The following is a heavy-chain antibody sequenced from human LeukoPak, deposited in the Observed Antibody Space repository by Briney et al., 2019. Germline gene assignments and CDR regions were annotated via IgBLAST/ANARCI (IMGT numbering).Heavy chain of an antibody. Sequence: GASVKVSCKTSGYTFTYYYLHWVRQAPGQGLEWMGRINPYSRGTNYAQRFQGRVSLTRDTSISTAYMELSTLRSDDTAVYFCAREDDYGTVGFAYWGQGSLVTVSS. V-gene: IGHV1-2*06. CDR3: AREDDYGTVGFAY. CDR2: INPYSRGT. CDR1: GYTFTYYY. D-gene: IGHD4-17*01. J-gene: IGHJ4*02.